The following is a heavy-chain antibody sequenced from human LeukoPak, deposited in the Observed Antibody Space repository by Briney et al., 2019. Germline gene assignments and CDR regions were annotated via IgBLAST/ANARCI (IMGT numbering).Heavy chain of an antibody. D-gene: IGHD6-13*01. V-gene: IGHV3-33*01. CDR1: GFTFSSYG. Sequence: GGSLRLSCAASGFTFSSYGMHWVRQAPGKGLEWVGVIWYDGSNKYYADSVKGRFTISRDNSKNTLYLQMNSLRVEDTAVYYCVRLEGSSSWDYYYYYMDVWGKGTTVTVSS. CDR2: IWYDGSNK. CDR3: VRLEGSSSWDYYYYYMDV. J-gene: IGHJ6*03.